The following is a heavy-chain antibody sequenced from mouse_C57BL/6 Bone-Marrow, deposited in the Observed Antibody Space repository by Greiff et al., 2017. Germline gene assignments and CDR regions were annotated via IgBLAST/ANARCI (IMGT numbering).Heavy chain of an antibody. J-gene: IGHJ1*03. D-gene: IGHD1-2*01. CDR1: GYTFTDYY. Sequence: VQLQQSGPVLVKPGASVKMSCKASGYTFTDYYMNWVKQSHGKSLEWIGVINPYNGGTSYNQKFKGKATLTVDKSSSTAYMGLNSLTSEDSAVYYCARDDSFRGYFDVWGTGTTGTVSS. CDR3: ARDDSFRGYFDV. V-gene: IGHV1-19*01. CDR2: INPYNGGT.